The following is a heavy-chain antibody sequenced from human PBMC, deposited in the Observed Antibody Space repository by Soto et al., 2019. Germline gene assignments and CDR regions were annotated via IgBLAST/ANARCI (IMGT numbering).Heavy chain of an antibody. J-gene: IGHJ6*02. CDR3: ARDRGLVVVAATAAGYHGMAV. V-gene: IGHV3-53*01. Sequence: GGSLRLSCAASGFTVSSNYMSWVRQAPGKGLEWVSVIYSGGSTYYADSVKGRFTISRDNSKNTLYLQMNSLRAEDTAVYYCARDRGLVVVAATAAGYHGMAVGGQGATVTV. CDR1: GFTVSSNY. D-gene: IGHD2-15*01. CDR2: IYSGGST.